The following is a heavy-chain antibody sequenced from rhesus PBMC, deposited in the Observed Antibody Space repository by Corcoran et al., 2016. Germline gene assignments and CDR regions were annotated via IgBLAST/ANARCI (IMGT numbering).Heavy chain of an antibody. D-gene: IGHD3-3*01. CDR3: ARRYSSSWT. CDR1: GDSISSVSW. J-gene: IGHJ4*01. CDR2: VVGTSGPT. Sequence: QVQLQESGPGLVRPAETLSLTCGVSGDSISSVSWWTWIRQPPGKGLEWIGNVVGTSGPTYYNPSLKSRATISKAASQNQFSLKLTSVTAADTAVYFCARRYSSSWTWGQGVLVSVSS. V-gene: IGHV4-65*02.